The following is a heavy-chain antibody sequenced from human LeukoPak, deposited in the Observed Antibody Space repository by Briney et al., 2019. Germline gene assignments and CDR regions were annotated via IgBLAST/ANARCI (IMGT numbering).Heavy chain of an antibody. J-gene: IGHJ3*02. V-gene: IGHV1-18*01. CDR3: ARGDGGNPWDAFDI. CDR2: ISGNNDNP. CDR1: GYTFSKSG. D-gene: IGHD4-23*01. Sequence: ASVKVSCKASGYTFSKSGIAWVRQAPGQGLEWTGWISGNNDNPQSAQDLQGRVTVTTDRSTSTAYMELRSLRHDDTAVYYCARGDGGNPWDAFDIWGQGTMVTVSS.